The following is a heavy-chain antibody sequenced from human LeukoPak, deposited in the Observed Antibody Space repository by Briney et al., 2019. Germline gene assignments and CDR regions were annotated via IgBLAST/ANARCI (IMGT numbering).Heavy chain of an antibody. J-gene: IGHJ6*03. CDR2: IYSGGST. Sequence: PGGSLRLSCAASGFTVSSNYMSWVRQAPGKGLEWVSVIYSGGSTYYADSVKGRFTISRDNSKNTLYLQMNSLRAEDTAVYYCARDGPVVSSSSWYGSYSPSYYYMDVWGKGTTVTVSS. CDR1: GFTVSSNY. V-gene: IGHV3-53*01. CDR3: ARDGPVVSSSSWYGSYSPSYYYMDV. D-gene: IGHD6-13*01.